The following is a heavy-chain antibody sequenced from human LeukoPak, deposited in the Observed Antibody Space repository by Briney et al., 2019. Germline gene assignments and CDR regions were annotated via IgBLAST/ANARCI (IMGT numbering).Heavy chain of an antibody. CDR2: IGGSGGST. CDR3: AKDPGINTVADAFDI. V-gene: IGHV3-23*01. J-gene: IGHJ3*02. Sequence: PGGSLRLSCAASGFTFSSYAMSWVRQAPGKGLEWVSAIGGSGGSTYYADSVKGRFTISRDNSKNTLYLQMNSLRAEDTAVYYCAKDPGINTVADAFDIWGQGTMVTASS. D-gene: IGHD3-22*01. CDR1: GFTFSSYA.